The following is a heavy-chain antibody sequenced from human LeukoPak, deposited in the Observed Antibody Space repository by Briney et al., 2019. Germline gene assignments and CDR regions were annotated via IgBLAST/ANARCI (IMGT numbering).Heavy chain of an antibody. CDR1: GFTFSSFA. Sequence: GGSLRLSCAASGFTFSSFAMTWVRQAPGKGLEWISYVGISSGNTKYADSVKGRFTISGDSAKNSVFLQMNSLRVEDTAVYYCARDHRYAFDNWGQGTLVTVSS. V-gene: IGHV3-48*04. D-gene: IGHD5-12*01. J-gene: IGHJ4*02. CDR3: ARDHRYAFDN. CDR2: VGISSGNT.